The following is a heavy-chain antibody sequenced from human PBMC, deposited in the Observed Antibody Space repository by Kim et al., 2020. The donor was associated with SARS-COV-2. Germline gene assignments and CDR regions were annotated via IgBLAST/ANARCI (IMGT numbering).Heavy chain of an antibody. J-gene: IGHJ5*02. V-gene: IGHV3-30-3*01. CDR3: ARDGGGYSYGRRGWFDP. Sequence: GGSLRLSCAASGFTFSSYAMHWVRQAPGKGLEWVAVISYDGSNKYYADSVKGRFTISRDNSKNTLYLQMNSLRAEDTAVYYCARDGGGYSYGRRGWFDPWGQGTLVTVSS. CDR2: ISYDGSNK. D-gene: IGHD5-18*01. CDR1: GFTFSSYA.